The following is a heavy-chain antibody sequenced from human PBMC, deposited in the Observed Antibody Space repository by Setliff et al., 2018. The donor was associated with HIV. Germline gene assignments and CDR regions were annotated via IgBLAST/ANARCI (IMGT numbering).Heavy chain of an antibody. CDR1: NYTLINYG. V-gene: IGHV1-18*01. CDR3: ASDPQPWLVGPEDAFDI. Sequence: GASVKVSCKASNYTLINYGVSWVRQAPGQGLEWMGWLGSYSGYTKYSQKLQGRVTMTTDTSTSTAYMELRSLRSDDTAVYYCASDPQPWLVGPEDAFDIWGQGTMVTVSS. J-gene: IGHJ3*02. CDR2: LGSYSGYT. D-gene: IGHD1-26*01.